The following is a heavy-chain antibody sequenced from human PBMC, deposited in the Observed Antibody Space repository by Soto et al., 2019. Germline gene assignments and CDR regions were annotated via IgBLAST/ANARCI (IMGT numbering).Heavy chain of an antibody. CDR1: GFTFSSYA. J-gene: IGHJ6*02. D-gene: IGHD5-18*01. CDR3: AKDLAVDTAMFYYYYGMDV. V-gene: IGHV3-23*01. CDR2: ISGSGGST. Sequence: GGSLRLSCAASGFTFSSYAVSWVRQAPGKGLEWVSAISGSGGSTYYADSVKGRFTISRDNSKNTLYLQMNSLRAEDTAVYYCAKDLAVDTAMFYYYYGMDVWGQGTTVTVSS.